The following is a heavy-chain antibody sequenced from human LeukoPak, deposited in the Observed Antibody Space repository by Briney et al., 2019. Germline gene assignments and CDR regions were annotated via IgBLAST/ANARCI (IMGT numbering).Heavy chain of an antibody. CDR1: GFTVSSNY. CDR3: ARAVKYSSGWYFDY. J-gene: IGHJ4*02. D-gene: IGHD6-19*01. V-gene: IGHV3-53*01. Sequence: GGSLRLSCAASGFTVSSNYMSWVRQAPGKGLEWVSVIYSGGSTYYADSVKGRFTISRDNSKNTLYLQMNSLRAEDTAVYYCARAVKYSSGWYFDYWGQGTLVTVSS. CDR2: IYSGGST.